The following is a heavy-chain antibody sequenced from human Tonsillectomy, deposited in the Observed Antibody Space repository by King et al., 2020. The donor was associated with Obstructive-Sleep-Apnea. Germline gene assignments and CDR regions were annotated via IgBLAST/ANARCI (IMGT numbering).Heavy chain of an antibody. CDR2: ITSDGSST. J-gene: IGHJ4*02. CDR3: AREFAAAGMWGVDH. CDR1: GFTFRTYW. V-gene: IGHV3-74*01. Sequence: DVQLVESGGGLVQPGGSLRLSCAASGFTFRTYWMHWVRQVPGKGLVWVSRITSDGSSTSYADSVKGQFTISRDNVKNTLYLQMNSLRAEDTAVYYCAREFAAAGMWGVDHWGQGTLVTVSS. D-gene: IGHD6-13*01.